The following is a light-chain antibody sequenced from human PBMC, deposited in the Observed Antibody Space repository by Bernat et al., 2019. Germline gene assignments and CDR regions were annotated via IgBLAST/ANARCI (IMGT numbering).Light chain of an antibody. CDR2: EVS. Sequence: QSALTQPPSVSGSPGQSVAISCTGTSSDVGSYNRVSWYQQPPGPASKLIIYEVSHRPSGVPDRFSGSKSGNTASLTISGLQAEDEADYCCSSITRSSTLLCGGGTELTVL. CDR3: SSITRSSTLL. CDR1: SSDVGSYNR. J-gene: IGLJ2*01. V-gene: IGLV2-18*02.